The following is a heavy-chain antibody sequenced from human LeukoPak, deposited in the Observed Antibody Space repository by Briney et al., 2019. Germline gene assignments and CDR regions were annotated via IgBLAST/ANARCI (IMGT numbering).Heavy chain of an antibody. D-gene: IGHD6-19*01. CDR1: GFTFSSSS. CDR3: ARIAFSTGSTSP. J-gene: IGHJ5*02. Sequence: GGSLRLPCAASGFTFSSSSMNWVRQAPGKGLEWVSYISSSSSTISYADSVKGRSTISRDNAKNSLYLQMNSLRAEDSAVYYCARIAFSTGSTSPWGQGTLVTVSS. CDR2: ISSSSSTI. V-gene: IGHV3-48*01.